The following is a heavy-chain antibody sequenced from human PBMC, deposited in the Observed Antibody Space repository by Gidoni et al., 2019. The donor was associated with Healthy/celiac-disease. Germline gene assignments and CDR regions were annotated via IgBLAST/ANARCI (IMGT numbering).Heavy chain of an antibody. V-gene: IGHV1-8*01. J-gene: IGHJ6*02. D-gene: IGHD2-15*01. CDR1: GYTFTSYD. Sequence: QVQLVQSGAEVKKPGASVKVSCKASGYTFTSYDINWVRQATGQGLEWMGWMNPNSGNTGYAQKFQGRVTMTRNTSISTAYMELSSLRSEDTAVYYCARVGYCSGGSCWGYYYYGMDVWGQGTTVTVSS. CDR2: MNPNSGNT. CDR3: ARVGYCSGGSCWGYYYYGMDV.